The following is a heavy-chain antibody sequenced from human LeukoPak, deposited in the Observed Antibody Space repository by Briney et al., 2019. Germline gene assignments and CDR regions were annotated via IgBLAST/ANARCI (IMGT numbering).Heavy chain of an antibody. V-gene: IGHV3-21*01. D-gene: IGHD3-10*01. CDR1: GFTFSSYS. CDR2: ISSSSSYI. Sequence: KAGGSLRLSCAASGFTFSSYSMNWVRQAPGKGLEWVSSISSSSSYIYYADSVKGRFTISRDNAKNSLYLQMNSLRAEDTAVYYCAGITIYGSGSYDWGQGTLVTVSS. J-gene: IGHJ4*02. CDR3: AGITIYGSGSYD.